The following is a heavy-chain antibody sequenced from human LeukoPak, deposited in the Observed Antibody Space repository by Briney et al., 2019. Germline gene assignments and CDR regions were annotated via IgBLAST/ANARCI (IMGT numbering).Heavy chain of an antibody. CDR2: ISSSSSYI. D-gene: IGHD4-17*01. CDR1: GFTFSSYS. J-gene: IGHJ3*02. Sequence: PGGSLRLSCAASGFTFSSYSMNWVRQAPGKGLEWVSSISSSSSYIYYADSVKGRFTISRDNAKNSLYLQMNSLRAEDTAVYYCARELTTVTTNDPFDIWGQGTMVTVSS. V-gene: IGHV3-21*01. CDR3: ARELTTVTTNDPFDI.